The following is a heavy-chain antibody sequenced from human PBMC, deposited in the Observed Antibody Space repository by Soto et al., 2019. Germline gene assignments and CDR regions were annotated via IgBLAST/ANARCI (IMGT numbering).Heavy chain of an antibody. J-gene: IGHJ4*02. D-gene: IGHD5-18*01. V-gene: IGHV4-34*01. CDR2: INHSGST. CDR3: AGEPAWIQLWLRLDY. CDR1: GGSFSGYY. Sequence: SETLSLTCAVYGGSFSGYYWSWIRQPPGKGLEWIGEINHSGSTNYNPSLKCRVTISVDTSKNQFSLKLSSVTAADTAVYYCAGEPAWIQLWLRLDYWGQGTLVTVSS.